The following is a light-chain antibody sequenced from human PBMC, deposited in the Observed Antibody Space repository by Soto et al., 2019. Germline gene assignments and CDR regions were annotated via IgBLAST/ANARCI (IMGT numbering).Light chain of an antibody. CDR1: QSLVYSDGNTY. Sequence: DVVMTQSPVSLPVTLGQPASISCRSSQSLVYSDGNTYLNWFQQRPGQSPRRLIYKVSNRDSGVSVRFNGGGFGAGFPGQISRVEAVDGGFYYGMRGRHGAPSFGAGTKLVLK. CDR3: MRGRHGAPS. V-gene: IGKV2-30*01. CDR2: KVS. J-gene: IGKJ4*02.